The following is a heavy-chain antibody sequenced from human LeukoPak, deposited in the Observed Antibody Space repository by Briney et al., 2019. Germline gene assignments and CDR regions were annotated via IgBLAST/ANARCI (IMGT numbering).Heavy chain of an antibody. D-gene: IGHD5-12*01. CDR1: GYTFTGYY. J-gene: IGHJ4*02. CDR3: AREYSGYAPGGY. Sequence: ASVKVSCKASGYTFTGYYLHWVRQAPGQGLEWMGWINPNSGGTNYAQKFQGRVTMTRDTSISTAYMELGRLRPDDTAVYYCAREYSGYAPGGYWGQGTLVTVSS. CDR2: INPNSGGT. V-gene: IGHV1-2*02.